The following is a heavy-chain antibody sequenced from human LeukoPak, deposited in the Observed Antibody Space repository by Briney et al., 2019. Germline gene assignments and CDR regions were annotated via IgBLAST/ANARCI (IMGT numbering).Heavy chain of an antibody. CDR3: ASSGTGITMIVVD. Sequence: MASETXSLTCTVSGGSISSSSYYWGWIRQPPGKGLEWIGSIYYSGSTYYNPYLKSRFTISVDTSKNQFSLKLSSVTAADTAVYYCASSGTGITMIVVDWGQGTLVTVSS. CDR2: IYYSGST. D-gene: IGHD3-22*01. CDR1: GGSISSSSYY. V-gene: IGHV4-39*01. J-gene: IGHJ4*02.